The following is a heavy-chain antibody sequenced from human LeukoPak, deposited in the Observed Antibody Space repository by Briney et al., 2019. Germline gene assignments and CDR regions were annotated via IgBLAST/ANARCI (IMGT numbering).Heavy chain of an antibody. V-gene: IGHV3-48*01. CDR3: ANPGAVTTGSDAFDI. D-gene: IGHD4-17*01. CDR1: GFTFSSYS. J-gene: IGHJ3*02. CDR2: ISSSSSTI. Sequence: PGGSLRLSCAASGFTFSSYSMNWVRQAPGKGLEWVSYISSSSSTIYYADSVKGRFTISRDNAKNSLYLQMNSLRAEDTAVYYCANPGAVTTGSDAFDIWGQGTMVTVSS.